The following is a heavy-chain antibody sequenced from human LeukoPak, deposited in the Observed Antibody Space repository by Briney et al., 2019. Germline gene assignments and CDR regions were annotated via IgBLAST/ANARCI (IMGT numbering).Heavy chain of an antibody. D-gene: IGHD2-15*01. CDR1: GYPFTSYG. J-gene: IGHJ4*02. V-gene: IGHV1-18*01. Sequence: ASVKVSCKASGYPFTSYGISWVRQAPGQGLEWMGWISTYNGNTNYAQKFQDIVTMTTDTSTSIAYMELKSLRSDDTAVYYCARDWVVGVVVVAAGYWGQGTLVTVSS. CDR3: ARDWVVGVVVVAAGY. CDR2: ISTYNGNT.